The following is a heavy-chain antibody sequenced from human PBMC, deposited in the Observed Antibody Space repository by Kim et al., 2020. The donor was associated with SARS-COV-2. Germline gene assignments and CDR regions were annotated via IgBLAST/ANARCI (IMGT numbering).Heavy chain of an antibody. CDR1: GFTFRGNW. J-gene: IGHJ4*02. CDR2: INSEASST. Sequence: GGSLRLSCVASGFTFRGNWMQWVRRIPGKGLVWVSRINSEASSTSYADSVKGRFTISRDNAKNTLYLEMNSLRDEDMAVYYCAGGQHAGRIEYWGQGTLVTVSS. CDR3: AGGQHAGRIEY. D-gene: IGHD2-2*01. V-gene: IGHV3-74*01.